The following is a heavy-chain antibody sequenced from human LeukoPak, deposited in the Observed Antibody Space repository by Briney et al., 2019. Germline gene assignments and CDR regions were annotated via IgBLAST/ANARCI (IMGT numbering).Heavy chain of an antibody. J-gene: IGHJ3*02. CDR1: GGSISSSSYY. CDR3: ARATAFFDI. V-gene: IGHV4-39*07. CDR2: IYYSGST. Sequence: PSETLSLTCTVSGGSISSSSYYWGWIRQPPGKGLEWIGSIYYSGSTNYNPSLKSRVTISVDTSKNQFSLKLTSVTAADTAVYYCARATAFFDIWGQGTMVTVSS.